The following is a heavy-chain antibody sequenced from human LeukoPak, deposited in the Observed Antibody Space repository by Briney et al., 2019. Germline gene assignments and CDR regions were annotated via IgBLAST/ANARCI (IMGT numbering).Heavy chain of an antibody. D-gene: IGHD1-14*01. CDR2: IYTSGST. Sequence: SETLSLTCSVSGGSFSNYYWSWIRHPAGEGLEWIGRIYTSGSTNYNPSLKSRVTMSVDTSNNQFSLKLTSVAAADMAVYYGARQPPQYYGMDVWGQGTTVTVSS. V-gene: IGHV4-4*07. CDR3: ARQPPQYYGMDV. CDR1: GGSFSNYY. J-gene: IGHJ6*02.